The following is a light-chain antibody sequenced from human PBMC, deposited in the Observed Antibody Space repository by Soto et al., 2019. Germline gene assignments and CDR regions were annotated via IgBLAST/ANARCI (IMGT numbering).Light chain of an antibody. CDR2: GAT. CDR1: QSVSSN. CDR3: QQYGGSPGT. Sequence: EIVLTQSPGTLSLSPGERATLSCRASQSVSSNLAWYQQKPGQAPRLLSYGATSRATGIPDRFSGSGSGTDFTLTISRLETEDFAVYYCQQYGGSPGTFGQGTKVEIE. V-gene: IGKV3-20*01. J-gene: IGKJ1*01.